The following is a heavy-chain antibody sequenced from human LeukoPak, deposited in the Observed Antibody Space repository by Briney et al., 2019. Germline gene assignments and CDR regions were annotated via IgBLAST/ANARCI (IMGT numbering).Heavy chain of an antibody. D-gene: IGHD4-17*01. CDR3: ARDCDYEVCYYYMDV. J-gene: IGHJ6*03. Sequence: GGSLRLSCAASEFTFSSYWMHWVRQAPGKGLVWVSRINSDGSSTSYADSVKGRFTISRDNAKNTLYLQMNSLRAEDTAVYYCARDCDYEVCYYYMDVWGKGTTVTISS. CDR1: EFTFSSYW. CDR2: INSDGSST. V-gene: IGHV3-74*01.